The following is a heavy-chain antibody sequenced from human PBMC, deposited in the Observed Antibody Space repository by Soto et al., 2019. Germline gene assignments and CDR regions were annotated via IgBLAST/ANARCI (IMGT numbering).Heavy chain of an antibody. CDR1: GFAIRTFA. Sequence: LRLSCAASGFAIRTFAISWVRQAPGKGLEWVSSISGGGDSTSYADSVKGRFTISRDNSQNTLYLQMNSLRVEDTAVYFCARDRVVRGSGLTYFDFWGQGTLVTVSS. J-gene: IGHJ4*01. V-gene: IGHV3-23*01. D-gene: IGHD3-10*01. CDR2: ISGGGDST. CDR3: ARDRVVRGSGLTYFDF.